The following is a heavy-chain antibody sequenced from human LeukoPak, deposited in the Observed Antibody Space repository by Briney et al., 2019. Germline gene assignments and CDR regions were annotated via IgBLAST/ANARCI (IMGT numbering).Heavy chain of an antibody. J-gene: IGHJ4*02. CDR2: FFYSWIT. CDR1: GDSISRYY. V-gene: IGHV4-59*08. CDR3: ARRGVPADYDY. D-gene: IGHD2-2*01. Sequence: PSETLSLTCTVSGDSISRYYWSWIRQPPGKGLEWIGYFFYSWITKHSPSLKGRVTISVDTSKNPFSLILSSVTAADTAVYYCARRGVPADYDYWGQGTLVTVSS.